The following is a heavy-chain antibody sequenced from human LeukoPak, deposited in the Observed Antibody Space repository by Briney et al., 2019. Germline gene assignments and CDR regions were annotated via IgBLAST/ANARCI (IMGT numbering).Heavy chain of an antibody. CDR3: ARDGYYDSSGWDY. Sequence: GGSLRLSCAASGFTFSTYGMHWVRQAPGKGLEWVAVVSYDGSSTYYADSVKGRFTISRDNSKNTLYLQMNSLRAEDTALYYCARDGYYDSSGWDYWGQGTLVTVSS. D-gene: IGHD3-22*01. CDR1: GFTFSTYG. CDR2: VSYDGSST. J-gene: IGHJ4*02. V-gene: IGHV3-30*03.